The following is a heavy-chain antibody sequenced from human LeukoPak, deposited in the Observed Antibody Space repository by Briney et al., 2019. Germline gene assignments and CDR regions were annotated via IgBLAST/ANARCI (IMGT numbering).Heavy chain of an antibody. Sequence: ASVKVSCKASGGTFSSYAISWVRQAPGQGLEWMGGIIPIFGTANYAQKFQGRVTITADESTSTAYMELSSLRSEDTAVYYCARDYGETSAFYYWGQGTLVTVSS. J-gene: IGHJ4*02. D-gene: IGHD4-17*01. CDR2: IIPIFGTA. CDR3: ARDYGETSAFYY. V-gene: IGHV1-69*13. CDR1: GGTFSSYA.